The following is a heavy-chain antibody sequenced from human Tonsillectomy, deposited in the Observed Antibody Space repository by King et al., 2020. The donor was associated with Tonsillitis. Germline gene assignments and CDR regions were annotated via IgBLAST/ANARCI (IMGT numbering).Heavy chain of an antibody. V-gene: IGHV3-33*05. CDR1: GFTFSSYR. J-gene: IGHJ4*02. D-gene: IGHD6-13*01. CDR2: ISSDGSNK. CDR3: ARIIPASGPHYFDF. Sequence: VQLVESGGGVVQPGRSLRLSCAASGFTFSSYRMSWVRQAPGKGLEWVAVISSDGSNKNYTDSVKGRFTISRTISRENSKTTLYLPMNRQGAKETALYSCARIIPASGPHYFDFWGQGPLVTVSS.